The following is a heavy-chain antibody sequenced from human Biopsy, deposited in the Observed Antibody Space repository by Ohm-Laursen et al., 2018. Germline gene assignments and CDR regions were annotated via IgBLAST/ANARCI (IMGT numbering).Heavy chain of an antibody. CDR1: GYTFTNYD. Sequence: GASVKVSCNASGYTFTNYDINWVRQAPGQGPEWMGWVNPNSGNTGYAQKFQGRVAMTRSTSISTAYMELSSLTSEDTAVYYCAREPSGQQLGPFDYWGQGALVIVSS. V-gene: IGHV1-8*01. J-gene: IGHJ4*02. CDR3: AREPSGQQLGPFDY. CDR2: VNPNSGNT. D-gene: IGHD6-13*01.